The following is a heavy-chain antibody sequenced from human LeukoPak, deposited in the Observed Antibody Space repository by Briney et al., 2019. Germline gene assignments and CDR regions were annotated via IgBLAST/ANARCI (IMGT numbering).Heavy chain of an antibody. Sequence: PSETLSLTCAVYGGSFSGYYWSWIRQPPGKGLEWIGEINHSGSTNYNPSLKSRVTISVDTSKNQFSLKLSSVTAADTAVYYCAKAGLWYYDSSGYEWWDYWGQGTLVTVSS. CDR2: INHSGST. D-gene: IGHD3-22*01. J-gene: IGHJ4*02. CDR3: AKAGLWYYDSSGYEWWDY. CDR1: GGSFSGYY. V-gene: IGHV4-34*01.